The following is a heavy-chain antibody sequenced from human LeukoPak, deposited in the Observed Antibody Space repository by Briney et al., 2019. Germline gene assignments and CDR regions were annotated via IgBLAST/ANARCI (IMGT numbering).Heavy chain of an antibody. J-gene: IGHJ4*02. V-gene: IGHV4-34*01. CDR2: INPRGST. CDR1: GGSFSSHY. Sequence: PSETLSLTCGVSGGSFSSHYWTWIRKPPGKGLEWIGEINPRGSTNYNPSLESRVTVSADTSRNQLSLSLTSVTAADSAVYYCARGSHFDSSDYYFDYWGQGTLVTVSS. D-gene: IGHD3-22*01. CDR3: ARGSHFDSSDYYFDY.